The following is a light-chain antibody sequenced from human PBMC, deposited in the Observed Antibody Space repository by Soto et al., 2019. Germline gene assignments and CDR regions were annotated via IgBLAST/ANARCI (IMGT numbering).Light chain of an antibody. V-gene: IGKV3-11*01. CDR2: DAS. CDR1: ENVFNF. Sequence: EIVMTQSPATLSLSPGDRATLSCRASENVFNFMAWYQHKPGLAPRLLIYDASNRATGVPSRFSGSGSGTDFTLTISSLDPEDDAGYYCQQRTKWPPIFTFGPGTKVEIK. J-gene: IGKJ3*01. CDR3: QQRTKWPPIFT.